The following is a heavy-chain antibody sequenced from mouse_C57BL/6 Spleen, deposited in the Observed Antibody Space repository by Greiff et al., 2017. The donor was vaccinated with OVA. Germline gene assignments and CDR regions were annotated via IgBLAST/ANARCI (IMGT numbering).Heavy chain of an antibody. J-gene: IGHJ1*03. CDR2: INYDGSST. Sequence: EVMLVESEGGLVQPGSSMKLSCTASGFTFSDYYMAWVRQVPEKGLEWVANINYDGSSTYYLDSLKSRFIISRDNAKNIIYLQMSSLKSEDTATYYCARDRGGDWYFDVWGTGTTVTVSS. V-gene: IGHV5-16*01. D-gene: IGHD1-1*02. CDR3: ARDRGGDWYFDV. CDR1: GFTFSDYY.